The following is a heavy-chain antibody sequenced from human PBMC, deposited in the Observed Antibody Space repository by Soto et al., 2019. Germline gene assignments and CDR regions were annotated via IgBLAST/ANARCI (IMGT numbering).Heavy chain of an antibody. CDR1: GFTFSDYY. J-gene: IGHJ4*02. CDR3: ARGCEYSSSLCDY. CDR2: ISSSSTYT. V-gene: IGHV3-11*06. D-gene: IGHD6-6*01. Sequence: QVPLVESGGGLVKNGGSLRLSCAASGFTFSDYYMSWIRQAPGRGLEWISYISSSSTYTNYADSVKGRFTISRDNAKNSLDLQMKILRAEDTAVYYCARGCEYSSSLCDYWGQGTLVTVSS.